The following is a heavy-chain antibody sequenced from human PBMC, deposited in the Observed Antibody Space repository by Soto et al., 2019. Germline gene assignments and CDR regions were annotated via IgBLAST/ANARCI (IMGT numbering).Heavy chain of an antibody. Sequence: SETLSLTCAVSGDSVISNWYWGWVRQSPGKGLEWIADMSHSGSTNYSPSLESRVTLSVDKSKNQFSLKQSSVTAADTAVYYCARASGTIFGVVIIHNWFDPWGQTTLPTVSS. J-gene: IGHJ5*02. CDR1: GDSVISNWY. D-gene: IGHD3-3*01. CDR3: ARASGTIFGVVIIHNWFDP. V-gene: IGHV4-4*02. CDR2: MSHSGST.